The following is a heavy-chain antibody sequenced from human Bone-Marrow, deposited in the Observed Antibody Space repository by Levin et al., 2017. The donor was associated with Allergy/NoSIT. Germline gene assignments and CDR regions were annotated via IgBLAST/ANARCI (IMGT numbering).Heavy chain of an antibody. V-gene: IGHV3-74*01. CDR3: ARDPFAYNFGSGSYLDY. CDR2: INRGGTST. J-gene: IGHJ4*02. CDR1: GFAFSNYW. Sequence: GGSLRLSCAASGFAFSNYWMHWVRQAPGKGLVWVSRINRGGTSTTYADSVKGRFTISRDNAKNTLYLQMNSLIAADTAVYYCARDPFAYNFGSGSYLDYWGQGTLVSVSS. D-gene: IGHD3-10*01.